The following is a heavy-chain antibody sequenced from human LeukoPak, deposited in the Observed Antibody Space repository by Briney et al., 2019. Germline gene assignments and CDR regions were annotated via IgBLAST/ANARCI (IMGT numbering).Heavy chain of an antibody. CDR3: ARGYSSGWYSLYYYYMDV. CDR2: IYYRGST. J-gene: IGHJ6*03. Sequence: SETPSLTCTVSGGSISSTIYYWGWIRQPPGKGLEWIGSIYYRGSTYYNPSLKSRVATSVDTSKNQFSLKLSSVTAADTAVYYCARGYSSGWYSLYYYYMDVWGKGTTVTISS. CDR1: GGSISSTIYY. D-gene: IGHD6-19*01. V-gene: IGHV4-39*07.